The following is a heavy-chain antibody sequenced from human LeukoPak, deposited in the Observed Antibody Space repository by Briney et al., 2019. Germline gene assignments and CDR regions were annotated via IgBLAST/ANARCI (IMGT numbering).Heavy chain of an antibody. J-gene: IGHJ4*02. CDR2: INPSSGGA. CDR3: ARAFNGYYFDF. CDR1: GYTFIGHY. V-gene: IGHV1-2*02. Sequence: SVQVSCKASGYTFIGHYIHWVRQAPGQGLEWMGWINPSSGGANYAHKSQGRVTMTRGTSTSTAFMELSSLRSDDTAVYYCARAFNGYYFDFWGQGTQVTVSS.